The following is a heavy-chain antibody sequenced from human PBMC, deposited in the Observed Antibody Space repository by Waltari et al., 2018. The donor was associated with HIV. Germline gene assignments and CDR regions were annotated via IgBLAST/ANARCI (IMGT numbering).Heavy chain of an antibody. CDR2: INPSGGNK. D-gene: IGHD1-26*01. CDR1: GYTFNSSY. CDR3: ARVRRAVGASIDYFDY. V-gene: IGHV1-46*02. J-gene: IGHJ4*02. Sequence: QVQMLQSGPEVKKPGASVEVSCKASGYTFNSSYMHRVRQAPGQGLEWMGMINPSGGNKTYAVKVQDRVTMTRDTSTRTVYMELSSLTSEDTAVYYCARVRRAVGASIDYFDYWGQGSLVPVSS.